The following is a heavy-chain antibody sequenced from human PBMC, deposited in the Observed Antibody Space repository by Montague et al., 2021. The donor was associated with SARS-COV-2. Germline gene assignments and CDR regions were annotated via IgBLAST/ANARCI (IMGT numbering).Heavy chain of an antibody. CDR1: GGSFSGYY. Sequence: SETLSLTCAVYGGSFSGYYWSWIRQPPGKGLEWIGEINHSGSTNYNPSLKSRVTISVDTSKNQFSLKLSSVTAADTAVYYCARGDVGVAAGVLIPYYYYMDVWGKGTTVTVSS. CDR3: ARGDVGVAAGVLIPYYYYMDV. J-gene: IGHJ6*03. D-gene: IGHD6-13*01. V-gene: IGHV4-34*01. CDR2: INHSGST.